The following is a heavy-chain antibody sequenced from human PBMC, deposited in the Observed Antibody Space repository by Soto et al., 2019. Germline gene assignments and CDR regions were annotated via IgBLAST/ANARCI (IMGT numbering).Heavy chain of an antibody. D-gene: IGHD6-13*01. CDR1: GGSISTYY. CDR3: ARYSSNWFQTEGMDV. Sequence: SETLSLTCTVSGGSISTYYWSWIRQPAGKRLEWIGRIDTSGNTNYNPSLESRVTMSVDTSKKQFSLKLTSVTAADTAVYYCARYSSNWFQTEGMDVWGQGTTVTVSS. CDR2: IDTSGNT. J-gene: IGHJ6*02. V-gene: IGHV4-4*07.